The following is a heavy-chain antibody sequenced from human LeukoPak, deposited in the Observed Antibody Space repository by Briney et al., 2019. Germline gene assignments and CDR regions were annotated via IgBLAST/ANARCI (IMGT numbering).Heavy chain of an antibody. J-gene: IGHJ6*03. D-gene: IGHD5-12*01. CDR1: GFTLSSDW. Sequence: AGGSLRLCCTISGFTLSSDWMTWVRQAPGKGLEWVANIKQDGSEKNYVDSVKGRFTISRDNSKNTLYLQMNSLRAEDTAVYYCAKSLYSGYDLRPYYMDVWGKGTTVTVSS. CDR3: AKSLYSGYDLRPYYMDV. V-gene: IGHV3-7*03. CDR2: IKQDGSEK.